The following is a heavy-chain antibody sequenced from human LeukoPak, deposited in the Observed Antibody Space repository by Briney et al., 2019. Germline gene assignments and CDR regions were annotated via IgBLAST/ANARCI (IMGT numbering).Heavy chain of an antibody. J-gene: IGHJ5*01. V-gene: IGHV1-8*01. D-gene: IGHD6-13*01. CDR3: ARGTSSGWYGHWFDS. CDR2: MRPHTGDS. Sequence: ASVKVSCKVSGYTLTELSMHWVRQATGQGLEWVGWMRPHTGDSVYAQRFQGRVTMTGDTSTSTAYLEVSSLRCDDTAVYYCARGTSSGWYGHWFDSWGPGTLVAVSP. CDR1: GYTLTELS.